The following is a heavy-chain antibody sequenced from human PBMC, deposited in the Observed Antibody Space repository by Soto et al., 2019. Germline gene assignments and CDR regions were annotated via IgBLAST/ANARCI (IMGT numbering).Heavy chain of an antibody. V-gene: IGHV3-33*01. CDR3: ARGGDIVVVVAPPGTDAFDI. Sequence: PGGSLRLSCAASGFTFSSYGMHWVRQAPGKGLEWVAVIWYDGSNKYYADSVKGRFTISRDNSKNTLYLQMNSLRAEDTAVYYCARGGDIVVVVAPPGTDAFDIWGQGTMVTVSS. D-gene: IGHD2-15*01. CDR2: IWYDGSNK. CDR1: GFTFSSYG. J-gene: IGHJ3*02.